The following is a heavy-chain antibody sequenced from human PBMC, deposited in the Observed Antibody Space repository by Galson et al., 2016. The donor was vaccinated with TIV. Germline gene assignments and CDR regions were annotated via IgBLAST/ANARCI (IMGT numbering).Heavy chain of an antibody. CDR1: GFTFSSYE. J-gene: IGHJ6*02. D-gene: IGHD3-3*01. CDR2: ISSSGTTI. V-gene: IGHV3-48*03. Sequence: LRLSCAASGFTFSSYEMNWVRQAPKKGLEWVSYISSSGTTIYYADSVKGRFTISRDNAKNSLYLQMNSLRAEDTAVYYCARPSRGDYDFWTKDHYGLDVWGQGTTVTVSS. CDR3: ARPSRGDYDFWTKDHYGLDV.